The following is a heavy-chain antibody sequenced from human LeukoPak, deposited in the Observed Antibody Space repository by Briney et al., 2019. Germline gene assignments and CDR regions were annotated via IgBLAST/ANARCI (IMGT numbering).Heavy chain of an antibody. J-gene: IGHJ3*02. D-gene: IGHD2-15*01. Sequence: ASVKVSCKASGYTFTGYYMHWVRQAPGQGLEWMGWINPNSGGTNYAQKFQGRVTMTRDTSISTAYMELSSLRSEDTAVYYCASLYSGGREAFDIWGQGTMVTVSS. CDR3: ASLYSGGREAFDI. V-gene: IGHV1-2*02. CDR1: GYTFTGYY. CDR2: INPNSGGT.